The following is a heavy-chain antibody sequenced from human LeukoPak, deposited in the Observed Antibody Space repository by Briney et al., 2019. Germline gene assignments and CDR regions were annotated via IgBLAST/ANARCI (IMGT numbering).Heavy chain of an antibody. V-gene: IGHV1-69*05. Sequence: SVKVSCKASVGNFNSYAVSWVRQAPGQGLEWLGAIIPILRSANFAQKFQGRGTITTDDSTRTVYMELTSLRNEDTAIYFCARDRANIVTPLKAFDIWGQGTMVTVSS. J-gene: IGHJ3*02. CDR3: ARDRANIVTPLKAFDI. CDR2: IIPILRSA. D-gene: IGHD2/OR15-2a*01. CDR1: VGNFNSYA.